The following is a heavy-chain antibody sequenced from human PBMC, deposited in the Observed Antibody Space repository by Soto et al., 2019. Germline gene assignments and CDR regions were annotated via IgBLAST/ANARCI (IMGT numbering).Heavy chain of an antibody. J-gene: IGHJ6*02. D-gene: IGHD3-10*01. Sequence: QVQLVESGGGLVKPGGSLRLSCAASGFTFSDYYMSWIRQAPGKGLEWVSYISSSGSTIYYADSVKGRFTISRDNAKNSLYLQMNSLRAEDTAVYYCASSVYYGSGSYYYYYYYYGMDVWGQGTTVTVSS. V-gene: IGHV3-11*01. CDR2: ISSSGSTI. CDR1: GFTFSDYY. CDR3: ASSVYYGSGSYYYYYYYYGMDV.